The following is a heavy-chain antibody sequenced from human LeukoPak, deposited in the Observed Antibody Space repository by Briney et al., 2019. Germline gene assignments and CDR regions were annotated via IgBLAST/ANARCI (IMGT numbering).Heavy chain of an antibody. CDR1: GFSFSGYG. D-gene: IGHD6-19*01. Sequence: PGRSLRLSCVASGFSFSGYGMHWLRQAPGKGLEWVAVIWYDGSKKFHADSVKGRFTISRDDSKNTLYLQMNSLRADDTAVYYCARDGGSGLDYWGPGTLVPVSS. V-gene: IGHV3-33*01. CDR2: IWYDGSKK. CDR3: ARDGGSGLDY. J-gene: IGHJ4*02.